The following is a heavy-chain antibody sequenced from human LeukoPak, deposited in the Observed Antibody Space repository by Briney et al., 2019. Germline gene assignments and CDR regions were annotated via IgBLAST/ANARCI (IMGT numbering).Heavy chain of an antibody. Sequence: GGSLRLSFGASGFTFSSYWMHWGRQAPGEGVEGVARINRDGSDTGYADYVKGRFTVARDNAENTFYLHMNSLRAEDTAVYYCARGFRDYWGQGTLVAVSS. CDR2: INRDGSDT. V-gene: IGHV3-74*01. CDR1: GFTFSSYW. D-gene: IGHD3-10*01. J-gene: IGHJ4*02. CDR3: ARGFRDY.